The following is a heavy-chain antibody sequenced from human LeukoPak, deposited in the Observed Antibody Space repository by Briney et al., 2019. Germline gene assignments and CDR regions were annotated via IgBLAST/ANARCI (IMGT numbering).Heavy chain of an antibody. CDR1: GFTFSSYA. D-gene: IGHD1-26*01. J-gene: IGHJ6*02. CDR3: ARDGIEWELLPDYYYGMDV. CDR2: ISGSGGST. Sequence: GGSLRLSCAASGFTFSSYAMSWVRQAPGKGLEWVSAISGSGGSTYYADSVKGRFTISRDNSKNTLYLQMNSLRAEDTAVYYCARDGIEWELLPDYYYGMDVWGQGTTVTVSS. V-gene: IGHV3-23*01.